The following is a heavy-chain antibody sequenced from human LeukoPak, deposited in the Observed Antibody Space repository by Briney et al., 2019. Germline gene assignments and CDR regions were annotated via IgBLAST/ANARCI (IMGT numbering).Heavy chain of an antibody. D-gene: IGHD6-13*01. CDR3: AKDLAGYSSITTFDY. CDR1: GFTFSSYA. CDR2: ISGSGGST. J-gene: IGHJ4*02. V-gene: IGHV3-23*01. Sequence: GGSLRLSCAASGFTFSSYAMSWVRQAPGKGLEWVSAISGSGGSTYYADSVKGRFTISRDNSKNTLYLQMNSLRAEDTAVYYCAKDLAGYSSITTFDYWGQGTLVTVSS.